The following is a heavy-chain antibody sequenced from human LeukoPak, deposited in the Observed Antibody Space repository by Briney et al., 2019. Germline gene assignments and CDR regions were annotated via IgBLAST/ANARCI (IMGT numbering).Heavy chain of an antibody. CDR1: GFTFISYA. D-gene: IGHD6-13*01. Sequence: PGGSLRLSCAASGFTFISYAMSWVRQAPGKGLEWVANIKQDGSEKYYVDSVKGRFTISRDNAKNSLYLQMNTLRAEDTAVYYCAKDPGQLASSFDYWGQGTLVTVSS. J-gene: IGHJ4*02. V-gene: IGHV3-7*03. CDR2: IKQDGSEK. CDR3: AKDPGQLASSFDY.